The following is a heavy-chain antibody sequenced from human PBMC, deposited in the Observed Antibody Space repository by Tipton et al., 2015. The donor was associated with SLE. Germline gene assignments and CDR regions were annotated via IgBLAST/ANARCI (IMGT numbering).Heavy chain of an antibody. CDR2: ISSSGSTI. CDR3: AKDLDYYGSGLLYYFDY. V-gene: IGHV3-48*03. D-gene: IGHD3-10*01. CDR1: GFTFSSYE. J-gene: IGHJ4*02. Sequence: SLRLSCAASGFTFSSYEMNWVRQAPGKGLEWVSYISSSGSTIYYADSVKGRFTISRDNAKNSLYLQMNSLRAEDTAVYYCAKDLDYYGSGLLYYFDYWGQGTLVTVSS.